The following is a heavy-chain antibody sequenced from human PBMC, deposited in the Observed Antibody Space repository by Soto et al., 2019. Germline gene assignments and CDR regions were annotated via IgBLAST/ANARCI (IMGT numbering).Heavy chain of an antibody. Sequence: ASVKVSCKASGYTFTSYAMHWVRQAPGQRLEWMGWINAGNGNTKYSQKFQCRVTITRDTSAITAYIELSSLRSEDTVFYYFARDGYCTNGVCYSWFDPWGQGTLVTVSS. J-gene: IGHJ5*02. V-gene: IGHV1-3*01. CDR1: GYTFTSYA. D-gene: IGHD2-8*01. CDR3: ARDGYCTNGVCYSWFDP. CDR2: INAGNGNT.